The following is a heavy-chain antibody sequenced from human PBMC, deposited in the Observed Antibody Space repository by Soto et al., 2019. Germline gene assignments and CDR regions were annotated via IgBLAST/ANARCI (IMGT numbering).Heavy chain of an antibody. D-gene: IGHD3-16*01. J-gene: IGHJ4*02. Sequence: PSETLSLTGTVSGSSISPHYWSWIRQPPGKGLEWIGYVYYSGPTTYNPSLKSRVSISVDTSKNQFSLRLSSVTAADTALYFCARDRYYGGADYWGQGTLVTVSS. CDR1: GSSISPHY. V-gene: IGHV4-59*11. CDR3: ARDRYYGGADY. CDR2: VYYSGPT.